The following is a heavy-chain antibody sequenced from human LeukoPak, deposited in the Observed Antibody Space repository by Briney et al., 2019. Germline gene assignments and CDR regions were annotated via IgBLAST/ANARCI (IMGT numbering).Heavy chain of an antibody. V-gene: IGHV3-74*03. J-gene: IGHJ4*02. Sequence: GGPLRLSCTASGFTFSSDRMHWVRQVPGKGLVWVSRIDSGGTGAVYADAVEGRFTISRDNAKNTLYLQMNSLRAEDTAIYYCVRGGFSGDWGQGTLVTVSS. CDR3: VRGGFSGD. CDR1: GFTFSSDR. D-gene: IGHD1-26*01. CDR2: IDSGGTGA.